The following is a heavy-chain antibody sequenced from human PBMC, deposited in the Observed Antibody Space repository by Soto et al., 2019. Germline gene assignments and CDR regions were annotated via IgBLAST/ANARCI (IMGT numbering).Heavy chain of an antibody. CDR2: IYYSGST. Sequence: SETLSLTCTVSGGSISSSSYYWGWIRQPPGKGLEWIGSIYYSGSTYYNPSLKSRVTISVDTSKNQFSLKLSSVTAADTAVYYCARRRGYSYGYNYYYGMDVWGQGTTVTVSS. CDR3: ARRRGYSYGYNYYYGMDV. V-gene: IGHV4-39*01. CDR1: GGSISSSSYY. D-gene: IGHD5-18*01. J-gene: IGHJ6*02.